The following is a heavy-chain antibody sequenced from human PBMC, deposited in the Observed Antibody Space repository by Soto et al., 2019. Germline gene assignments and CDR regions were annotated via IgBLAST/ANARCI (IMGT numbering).Heavy chain of an antibody. D-gene: IGHD7-27*01. CDR2: IWYDGSNK. CDR3: ARAGAVGPYYFDY. Sequence: ESGGGVVQPGRSLRLSCAASGFTFSSYGMHWVRQAPGKGLEWVAVIWYDGSNKYYADSVKGRFTISRDNSKNTLYLQMNSLRAEDTAVYYCARAGAVGPYYFDYWGQGTLVTVSS. J-gene: IGHJ4*02. V-gene: IGHV3-33*01. CDR1: GFTFSSYG.